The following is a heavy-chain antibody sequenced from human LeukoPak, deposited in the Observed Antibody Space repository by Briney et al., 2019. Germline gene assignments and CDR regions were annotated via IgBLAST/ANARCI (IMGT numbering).Heavy chain of an antibody. CDR3: ARDQKGAAGGQSDWFDP. Sequence: SETLSLTCAVYGGSFSGYYWSWIRQPPGKGLEWIGEINHSGSTSYNPSLKSRVTISVDTSKNQFSLKLSSVTAADTAVYYCARDQKGAAGGQSDWFDPWGQGTLVTVSS. J-gene: IGHJ5*02. V-gene: IGHV4-34*01. D-gene: IGHD6-13*01. CDR2: INHSGST. CDR1: GGSFSGYY.